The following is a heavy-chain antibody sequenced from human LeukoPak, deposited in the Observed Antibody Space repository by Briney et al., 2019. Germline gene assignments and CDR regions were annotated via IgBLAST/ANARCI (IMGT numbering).Heavy chain of an antibody. CDR2: INHSGST. CDR3: ARLLLWFGVDFYFDY. D-gene: IGHD3-10*01. Sequence: SETLSLTCAVYGGSFSGYYWSWIRQPPGKGLEWIGEINHSGSTNYNPSLKSRVTTSVDTSKNQSSLKLSSVTAADTAVYYCARLLLWFGVDFYFDYWGQGALVTVSS. V-gene: IGHV4-34*01. CDR1: GGSFSGYY. J-gene: IGHJ4*02.